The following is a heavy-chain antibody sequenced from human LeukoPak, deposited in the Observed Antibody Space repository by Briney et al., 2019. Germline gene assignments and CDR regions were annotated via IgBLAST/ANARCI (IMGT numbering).Heavy chain of an antibody. CDR2: IHYSGST. CDR3: ARGEGQAVSAFDY. J-gene: IGHJ4*02. V-gene: IGHV4-59*01. CDR1: GGSISSYY. D-gene: IGHD2-15*01. Sequence: SETLSLTCTVSGGSISSYYWNWIPHPPGKGLEWLGYIHYSGSTNYNPSLKSRVTISLDTAKNQFSLRLSSVTAADTAVYYCARGEGQAVSAFDYWGQGALVTVSS.